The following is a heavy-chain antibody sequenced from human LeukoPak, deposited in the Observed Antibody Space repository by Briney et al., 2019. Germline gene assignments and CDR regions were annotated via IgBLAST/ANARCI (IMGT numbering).Heavy chain of an antibody. V-gene: IGHV3-74*01. Sequence: GGSLRLSCAASGFTFNNYWIHWVRQVPGKGLVWVSRINNDGSSASYVVSGKGRFTISRDNAKNTLFLQMNSLRAEDTAVYYCARGGTGHGMDVWGQGTTVIVSS. CDR1: GFTFNNYW. CDR3: ARGGTGHGMDV. J-gene: IGHJ6*02. D-gene: IGHD1-1*01. CDR2: INNDGSSA.